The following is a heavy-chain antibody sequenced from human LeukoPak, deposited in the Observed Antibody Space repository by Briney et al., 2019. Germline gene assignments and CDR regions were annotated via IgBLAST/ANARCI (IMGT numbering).Heavy chain of an antibody. J-gene: IGHJ4*02. CDR3: ARSGSGWFDF. CDR2: ISGSGTST. V-gene: IGHV3-23*01. D-gene: IGHD6-19*01. CDR1: GFNFYSYV. Sequence: GGSLRLSCAASGFNFYSYVMSWVRQAPGKGLEWVSAISGSGTSTNYADSVKGRFTISRDSSKNTLYLQMNSLRDEDTAVYYCARSGSGWFDFWGQGTLVTVSS.